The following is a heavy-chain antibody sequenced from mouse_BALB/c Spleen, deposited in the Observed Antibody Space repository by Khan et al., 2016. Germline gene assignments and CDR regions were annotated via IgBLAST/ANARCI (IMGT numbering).Heavy chain of an antibody. CDR3: NACDYNAMDY. J-gene: IGHJ4*01. CDR1: GFNIKDYY. Sequence: VQLQQSGAELVRSGASVKLSCTASGFNIKDYYMHWVKQRPEQGLEWIGWIDPENGDTDYAPKFQDKATMTADTSSNTAYLQLSSLTSEDTAVXYCNACDYNAMDYWGQGTSVTVSS. V-gene: IGHV14-4*02. CDR2: IDPENGDT.